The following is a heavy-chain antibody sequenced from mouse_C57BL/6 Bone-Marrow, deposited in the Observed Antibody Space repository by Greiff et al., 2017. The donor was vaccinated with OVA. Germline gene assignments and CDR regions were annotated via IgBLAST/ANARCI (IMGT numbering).Heavy chain of an antibody. Sequence: QVQLQQPGAELVKPGASVKLSCKASGYTFTSYWMHWVKQRPGQGLEWIGMIHPNSGSTNYNEKVKSKATLTVDKSSSTAYMQLSSLTSEDSAVYYCARWGGPGFFDYWGQGTTLTVSS. D-gene: IGHD3-3*01. V-gene: IGHV1-64*01. J-gene: IGHJ2*01. CDR2: IHPNSGST. CDR1: GYTFTSYW. CDR3: ARWGGPGFFDY.